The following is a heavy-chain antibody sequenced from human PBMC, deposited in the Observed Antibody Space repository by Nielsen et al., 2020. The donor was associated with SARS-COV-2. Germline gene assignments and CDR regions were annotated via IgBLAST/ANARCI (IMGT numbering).Heavy chain of an antibody. CDR1: GFTFDDYA. CDR3: AKLPRMTMYDPSDAFDI. D-gene: IGHD4/OR15-4a*01. V-gene: IGHV3-9*01. Sequence: GGSLRLSCAASGFTFDDYAMHWVRQAPGKGLEWVSGISWNSGSIGYADSVKGRFTISRDNAKNSLYLQMNSLRAEDTALYYCAKLPRMTMYDPSDAFDIWGQGTMVTVSS. CDR2: ISWNSGSI. J-gene: IGHJ3*02.